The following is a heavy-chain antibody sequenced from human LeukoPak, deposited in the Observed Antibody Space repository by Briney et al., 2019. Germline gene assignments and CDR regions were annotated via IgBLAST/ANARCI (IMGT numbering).Heavy chain of an antibody. CDR1: GGFINTGNYY. Sequence: SETLSLTCTVSGGFINTGNYYWGWIRQSPGKGLEWIGSVYYSGSTYFNPSLKSRASMSVDTSKSQFSMSLSSVTAADTAVYYCARLSPRFAVVRDSHFDYWGQGILVTVSS. CDR3: ARLSPRFAVVRDSHFDY. V-gene: IGHV4-39*01. D-gene: IGHD3-3*01. J-gene: IGHJ4*02. CDR2: VYYSGST.